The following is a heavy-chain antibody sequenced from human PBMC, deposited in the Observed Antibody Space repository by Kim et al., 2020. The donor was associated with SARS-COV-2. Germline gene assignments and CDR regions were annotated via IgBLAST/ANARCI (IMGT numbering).Heavy chain of an antibody. CDR2: T. V-gene: IGHV3-74*03. D-gene: IGHD4-17*01. CDR3: ARDNYGKFDY. J-gene: IGHJ4*02. Sequence: TTYADSVKGRFTLSRDNAKSTLYLQMNSLRVEDTAVYYCARDNYGKFDYWGQGSLLIVSS.